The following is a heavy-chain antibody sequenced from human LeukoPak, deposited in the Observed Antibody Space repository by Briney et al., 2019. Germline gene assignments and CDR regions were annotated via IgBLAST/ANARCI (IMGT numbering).Heavy chain of an antibody. Sequence: PGRSLRLSCAASGFTFSGYAMHWVRQAPGKGLEWVAGMSYDGRNRYYAGSVKDRFTISRDNSKNTLYLQMNSLRADDTAVYYCTRDHDYGGNDYWGQGTLVTVSS. J-gene: IGHJ4*02. CDR3: TRDHDYGGNDY. CDR2: MSYDGRNR. V-gene: IGHV3-30*01. CDR1: GFTFSGYA. D-gene: IGHD4-23*01.